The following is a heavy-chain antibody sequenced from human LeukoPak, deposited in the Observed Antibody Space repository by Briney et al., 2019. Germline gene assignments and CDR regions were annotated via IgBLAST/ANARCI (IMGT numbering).Heavy chain of an antibody. V-gene: IGHV4-34*01. D-gene: IGHD5-12*01. J-gene: IGHJ5*02. CDR3: ARGGYSAYPRYDWFDP. CDR2: INHSGST. Sequence: PSETLSLTCAVSGASLSYYHWSWIRQPPGKGLEWIGEINHSGSTNYSPSLKSRVTISLDTSKNQLSLKLTSVTAADTAVYYCARGGYSAYPRYDWFDPWGQGTLVTVSS. CDR1: GASLSYYH.